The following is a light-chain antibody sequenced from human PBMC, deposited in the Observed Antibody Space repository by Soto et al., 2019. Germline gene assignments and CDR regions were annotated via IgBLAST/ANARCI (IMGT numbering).Light chain of an antibody. CDR1: SSDVGGYNH. V-gene: IGLV2-11*01. Sequence: QSALTQPRSVSGSPGQSVTVSCTGTSSDVGGYNHVSWYQHHPGKAPKFMIYDVNKRPSGVPYRFSGSKSGNTASLTISGRQAEDEADYYCCSYAGSYTYVFGTGTKVTVL. CDR2: DVN. CDR3: CSYAGSYTYV. J-gene: IGLJ1*01.